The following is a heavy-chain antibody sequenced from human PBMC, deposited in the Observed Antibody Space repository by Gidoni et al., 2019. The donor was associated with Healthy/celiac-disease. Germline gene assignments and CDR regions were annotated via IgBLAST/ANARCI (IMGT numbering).Heavy chain of an antibody. V-gene: IGHV4-39*01. CDR1: GGSISSSSYY. D-gene: IGHD3-10*01. J-gene: IGHJ4*02. CDR2: IYYSGST. Sequence: QLQLQESGPGLVKPSETLSLTCTVSGGSISSSSYYWGWIRQPPGKGLEWIGSIYYSGSTYYNPSLKSRVTISVDTSKNQFSLKLSSVTAADTAVYYCAALLWFGEPPRSPYYFDYWGQGTLVTVSS. CDR3: AALLWFGEPPRSPYYFDY.